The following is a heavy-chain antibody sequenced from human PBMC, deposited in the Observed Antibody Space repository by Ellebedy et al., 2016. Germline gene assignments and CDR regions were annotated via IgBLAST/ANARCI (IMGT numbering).Heavy chain of an antibody. V-gene: IGHV4-39*07. Sequence: SETLSLXCSVSGGSISSSTNYWGWIRQSPGKGLEWIGSIYYSGNTYYNPSLKSRVTMSVDTSKNQFSLKLSSVTAADTAVYYCAREDYYDSSGYSGGFDIWGQGTMVTVSS. CDR1: GGSISSSTNY. D-gene: IGHD3-22*01. J-gene: IGHJ3*02. CDR3: AREDYYDSSGYSGGFDI. CDR2: IYYSGNT.